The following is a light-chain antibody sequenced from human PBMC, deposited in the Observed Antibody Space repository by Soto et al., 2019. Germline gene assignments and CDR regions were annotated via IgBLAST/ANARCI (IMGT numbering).Light chain of an antibody. V-gene: IGKV1-39*01. J-gene: IGKJ5*01. CDR1: QTISKW. CDR2: AAS. Sequence: DIQMTQSPSTLSAAVGDRVTITCRASQTISKWLAWYQQRPGQAPKLLIYAASSLQSGVPSRFSGSGSGTDFTLTISSLQPEDFATYYCQQSYRTPPITFGQGTRLEIK. CDR3: QQSYRTPPIT.